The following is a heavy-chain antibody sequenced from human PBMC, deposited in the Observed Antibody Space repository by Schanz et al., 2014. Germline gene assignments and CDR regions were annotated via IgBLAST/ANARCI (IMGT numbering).Heavy chain of an antibody. Sequence: EVQLVESGGGLVQPGGSLRLSCATSGFTLNYAWMNWVRQAPGKGLQWVARIKSKTDGGTRDYAAPVKGRFTISTDDSKNTVYLQMNSLQTEDTAVYYCTADLWFGAVWGVWWGQGTLVTVPS. J-gene: IGHJ4*02. CDR1: GFTLNYAW. V-gene: IGHV3-15*01. CDR3: TADLWFGAVWGVW. CDR2: IKSKTDGGTR. D-gene: IGHD3-10*01.